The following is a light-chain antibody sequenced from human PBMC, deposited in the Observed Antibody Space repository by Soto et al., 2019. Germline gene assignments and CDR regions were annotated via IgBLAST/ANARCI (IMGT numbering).Light chain of an antibody. V-gene: IGKV3-11*01. CDR2: DAS. Sequence: EIVLTQSAATLSLSPGERATIYCRASQSVSSYLAWYQQKPGQAPRLLVYDASNRATGIPARFSGSGSGTDFTLTICSLEPEDFAVYYCQQRSNWPITFGQGTRLEI. J-gene: IGKJ5*01. CDR1: QSVSSY. CDR3: QQRSNWPIT.